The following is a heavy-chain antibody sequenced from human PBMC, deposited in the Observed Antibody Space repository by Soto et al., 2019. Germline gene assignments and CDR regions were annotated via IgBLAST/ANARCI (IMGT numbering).Heavy chain of an antibody. CDR3: ARGPSLGYCSGGSCPDAFDI. J-gene: IGHJ3*02. Sequence: PSETLSLTCAVYGGSFSGYYWSWIRQPPGKGLEWIGEINHSGSTNYNPSLKSRVTISVDTSKNQFSLKLSSVTAADTAVYYCARGPSLGYCSGGSCPDAFDIWGQGTMVTVSS. CDR1: GGSFSGYY. V-gene: IGHV4-34*01. CDR2: INHSGST. D-gene: IGHD2-15*01.